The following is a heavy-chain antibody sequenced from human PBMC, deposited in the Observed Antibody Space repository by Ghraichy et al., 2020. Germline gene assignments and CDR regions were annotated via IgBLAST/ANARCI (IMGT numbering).Heavy chain of an antibody. CDR2: ISGSGGTT. Sequence: GESLNISCVAPGFTFSSYAMSWVRQAPGKGLEWVSVISGSGGTTYYADSVKGQFTISRDNSKNTLYLQMNSLRAEDAAIYYCAKYCTSTSCSNYLYYGMDVWGQGTTVTVSS. CDR3: AKYCTSTSCSNYLYYGMDV. V-gene: IGHV3-23*01. D-gene: IGHD2-2*01. CDR1: GFTFSSYA. J-gene: IGHJ6*02.